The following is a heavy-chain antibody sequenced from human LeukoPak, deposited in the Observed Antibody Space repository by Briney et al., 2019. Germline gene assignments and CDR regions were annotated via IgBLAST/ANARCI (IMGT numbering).Heavy chain of an antibody. Sequence: GGSLRLSCAASGFTFSSYAMSWVRQAPGKGLEWVSAISSSGGSTYYADSVKGRFTISRDNSKNTLYLQMNSLRAEDTAVYYCAKNSMVRGKGKGEAYYYGMDVWGQGTTVTVSS. J-gene: IGHJ6*02. CDR3: AKNSMVRGKGKGEAYYYGMDV. D-gene: IGHD3-10*01. CDR2: ISSSGGST. CDR1: GFTFSSYA. V-gene: IGHV3-23*01.